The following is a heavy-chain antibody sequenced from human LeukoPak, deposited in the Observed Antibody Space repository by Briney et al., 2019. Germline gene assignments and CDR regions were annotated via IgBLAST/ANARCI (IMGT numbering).Heavy chain of an antibody. CDR3: ARVGVAAPFDY. Sequence: KSGGFLRLSCVASGFTFSSYPMNWVRQAPGKGLEWVSSISSSSSYIYYADSVKGRFTISRDNAKNSLYLQMNSLRAEDTAVYYCARVGVAAPFDYWGQGTLVTVSS. V-gene: IGHV3-21*01. D-gene: IGHD2-15*01. CDR2: ISSSSSYI. CDR1: GFTFSSYP. J-gene: IGHJ4*02.